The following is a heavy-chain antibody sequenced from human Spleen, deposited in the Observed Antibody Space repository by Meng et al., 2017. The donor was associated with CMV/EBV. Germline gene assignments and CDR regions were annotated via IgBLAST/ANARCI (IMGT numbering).Heavy chain of an antibody. Sequence: SETLSLTCAVYGGSFSDYYWNWIRQSPGKGLEWIGEINDGGSTNYNPSLKSRVTISVDTSKNQFSLKLSSVTAADTAVYYCARGPKFAIFGVVIKGWFDPWGQGTLVTVSS. CDR2: INDGGST. CDR3: ARGPKFAIFGVVIKGWFDP. D-gene: IGHD3-3*01. J-gene: IGHJ5*02. CDR1: GGSFSDYY. V-gene: IGHV4-34*01.